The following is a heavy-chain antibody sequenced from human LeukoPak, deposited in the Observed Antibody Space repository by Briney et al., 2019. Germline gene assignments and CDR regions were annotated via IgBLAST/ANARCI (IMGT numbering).Heavy chain of an antibody. D-gene: IGHD3-10*01. CDR3: ARFRIHYGSGRPSGLDV. V-gene: IGHV1-8*01. CDR1: GYTFNNYD. J-gene: IGHJ6*02. CDR2: INPNSGDT. Sequence: ASVKVSCKASGYTFNNYDINWVRQAPGQGLEWMGWINPNSGDTAYAQKFQDRVTMTRNTSTSTAYMDLSSLSSDDTAVYYCARFRIHYGSGRPSGLDVWGQGTTVTVSS.